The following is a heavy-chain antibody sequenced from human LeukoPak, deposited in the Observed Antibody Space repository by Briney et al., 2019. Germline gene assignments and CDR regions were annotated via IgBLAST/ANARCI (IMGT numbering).Heavy chain of an antibody. J-gene: IGHJ5*02. CDR3: AKDWSGFPNWFGP. CDR2: MRNDGTNE. D-gene: IGHD3-3*01. V-gene: IGHV3-30*02. Sequence: PGGSLRLSCAASGFTFSSYGMHWVRQAPGKGLEWVAFMRNDGTNEDYGDSVKGRFTISRDNSKNTLYLQMNSLRADDTAVYYCAKDWSGFPNWFGPWGQGTLVTVSS. CDR1: GFTFSSYG.